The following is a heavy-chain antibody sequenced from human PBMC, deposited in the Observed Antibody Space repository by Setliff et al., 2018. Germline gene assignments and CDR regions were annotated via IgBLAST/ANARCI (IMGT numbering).Heavy chain of an antibody. J-gene: IGHJ4*02. CDR3: ARAPSSVAARRGY. D-gene: IGHD6-6*01. Sequence: PSETLSLTCTVSGDSIRSSRYYWGWIRQPPGKGLEWIGSIYSSGNTYYNPSLKRRVTISVDTTKNQFSLQLNSVTAADTAVYYGARAPSSVAARRGYWGQGTLVTVSS. CDR1: GDSIRSSRYY. CDR2: IYSSGNT. V-gene: IGHV4-39*07.